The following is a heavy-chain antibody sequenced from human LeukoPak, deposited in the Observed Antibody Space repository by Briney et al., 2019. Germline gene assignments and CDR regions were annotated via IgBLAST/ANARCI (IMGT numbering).Heavy chain of an antibody. Sequence: SVKVSCKASGGTFSSYAISWVRQAPGQGLEWMGGIIPISGTANYAQKFQGRVTITADKSTSTAYMELSSLRAEDTTVYYCAKDSYYDYVWGIYRYTNQFDYWGQGTLVTVSS. D-gene: IGHD3-16*02. CDR2: IIPISGTA. CDR1: GGTFSSYA. J-gene: IGHJ4*02. CDR3: AKDSYYDYVWGIYRYTNQFDY. V-gene: IGHV1-69*06.